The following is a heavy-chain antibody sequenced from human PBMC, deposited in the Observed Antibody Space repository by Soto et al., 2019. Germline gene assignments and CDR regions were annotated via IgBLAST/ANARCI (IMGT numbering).Heavy chain of an antibody. V-gene: IGHV5-10-1*01. CDR1: GYSFTSYW. J-gene: IGHJ4*02. D-gene: IGHD1-26*01. CDR3: ARRAVGATSNDY. CDR2: IDPSDSYT. Sequence: GESLKISCKGSGYSFTSYWISWVRQMPGKGLEWMGRIDPSDSYTNYSPSFQGHVTISADKSISTAYLQWSSLKASDTAMYYCARRAVGATSNDYWGQGTLVTVSS.